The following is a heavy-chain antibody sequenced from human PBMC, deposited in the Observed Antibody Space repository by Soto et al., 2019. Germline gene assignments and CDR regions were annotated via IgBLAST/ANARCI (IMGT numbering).Heavy chain of an antibody. J-gene: IGHJ4*02. CDR2: IIPIFGTA. D-gene: IGHD6-19*01. CDR3: ASGHSSGWYWGRNTIDY. V-gene: IGHV1-69*13. CDR1: VGTFSSYA. Sequence: SVKVSCKASVGTFSSYAISWVRQAPGQGLEWMGGIIPIFGTANYAQKFQGRVTITADESTSTAYMELSSLRSEDTAVYYCASGHSSGWYWGRNTIDYWGQGTLVTVPS.